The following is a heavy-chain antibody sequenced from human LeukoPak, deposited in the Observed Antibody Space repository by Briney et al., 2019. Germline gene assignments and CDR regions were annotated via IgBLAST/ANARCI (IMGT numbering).Heavy chain of an antibody. CDR1: GFTFSRYA. J-gene: IGHJ3*02. V-gene: IGHV3-23*01. Sequence: GGSLRLSCAASGFTFSRYAMSWVRQAPGRGLEWVSAISGSGGSTYYADSVKGRFTISRDNSKNTLYLQMNSLRAEDTAVYYCATTYYFDSSSYYQGAFDIWGQGTMVTVSS. D-gene: IGHD3-22*01. CDR3: ATTYYFDSSSYYQGAFDI. CDR2: ISGSGGST.